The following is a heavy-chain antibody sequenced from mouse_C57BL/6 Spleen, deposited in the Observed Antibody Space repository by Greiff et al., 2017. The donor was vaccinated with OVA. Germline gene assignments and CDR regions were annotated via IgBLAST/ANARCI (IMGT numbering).Heavy chain of an antibody. V-gene: IGHV1-53*01. CDR3: ARWTTVVEGWFAY. J-gene: IGHJ3*01. Sequence: QVQLQQPGTELVKPGASVKLSCKASGYTFTSYWMHWVKQRPGQGLEWIGNINPSNGGTNSNEKFKSKATLTVDKSSSTASMQLSGLSSEDSAVCYCARWTTVVEGWFAYWGQGTLVTVSA. CDR1: GYTFTSYW. CDR2: INPSNGGT. D-gene: IGHD1-1*01.